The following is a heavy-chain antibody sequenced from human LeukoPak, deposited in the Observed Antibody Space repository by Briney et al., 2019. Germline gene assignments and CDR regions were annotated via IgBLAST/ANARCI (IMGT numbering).Heavy chain of an antibody. Sequence: SSETLSLTCTVSGGSISSGDYYWSWIRQPPGKGLEWIGYIYYSGSTYYNPSLKSRVTISVDTSKNQFSLKLSSVTAADTAVYYGARDRGGYWGGYYFDYWGRGTLVTVSS. CDR2: IYYSGST. V-gene: IGHV4-30-4*01. J-gene: IGHJ4*02. CDR1: GGSISSGDYY. CDR3: ARDRGGYWGGYYFDY. D-gene: IGHD1-26*01.